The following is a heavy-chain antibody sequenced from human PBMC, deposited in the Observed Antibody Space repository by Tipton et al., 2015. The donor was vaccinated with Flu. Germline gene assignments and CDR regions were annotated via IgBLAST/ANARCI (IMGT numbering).Heavy chain of an antibody. J-gene: IGHJ4*02. Sequence: AVSGFSFDDHAMHWVRQAPGKGLEWVSGITWNSGNIGYADSVRGRFTISRDNAKNSVYLQMNSLRAEDTALYYCAKAPIDYDFWSGSYFFEHWGQGTLVTVSS. D-gene: IGHD3-3*01. CDR3: AKAPIDYDFWSGSYFFEH. CDR1: GFSFDDHA. V-gene: IGHV3-9*01. CDR2: ITWNSGNI.